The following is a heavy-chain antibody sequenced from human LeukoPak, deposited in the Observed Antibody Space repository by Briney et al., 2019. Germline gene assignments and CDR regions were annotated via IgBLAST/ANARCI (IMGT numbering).Heavy chain of an antibody. V-gene: IGHV1-18*01. CDR2: ISAYNGNT. Sequence: ASVKVSCKASGYTFTSYGISWVRQAPGQGLEWMGWISAYNGNTNYAQKLQGRVTMTTDTSTSTAYMELRSLRSDDTAVYYCARALVRGVISSPNDYWGQGTLVTVSS. CDR3: ARALVRGVISSPNDY. D-gene: IGHD3-10*01. J-gene: IGHJ4*02. CDR1: GYTFTSYG.